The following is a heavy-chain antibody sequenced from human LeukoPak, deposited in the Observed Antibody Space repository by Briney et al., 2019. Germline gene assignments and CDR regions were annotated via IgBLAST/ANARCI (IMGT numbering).Heavy chain of an antibody. CDR1: GYTFSGYY. V-gene: IGHV1-18*04. J-gene: IGHJ4*02. CDR2: ISAYNGNT. CDR3: ARKLPRSGGNYFDY. D-gene: IGHD4-23*01. Sequence: ASVKVSCKASGYTFSGYYIHWVRQAPGQGLEWMGWISAYNGNTNYAQKLQGRVTMTTDTSTSTAYMELRSLRSDDTAVYYCARKLPRSGGNYFDYWGQGTLVTVSS.